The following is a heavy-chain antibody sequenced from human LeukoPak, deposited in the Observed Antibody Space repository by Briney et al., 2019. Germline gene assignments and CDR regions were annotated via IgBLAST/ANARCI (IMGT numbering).Heavy chain of an antibody. Sequence: SVKVSCKASGGTFSSYAISWVRQAPGQGLEWMGGIIPIFGTANYAQKFQGRVTITADKSTSTAYMELSSLRSEDTAVYYCARHSGYDYLRWFDPWGQGTLVTVSS. CDR2: IIPIFGTA. CDR3: ARHSGYDYLRWFDP. J-gene: IGHJ5*02. CDR1: GGTFSSYA. D-gene: IGHD5-12*01. V-gene: IGHV1-69*06.